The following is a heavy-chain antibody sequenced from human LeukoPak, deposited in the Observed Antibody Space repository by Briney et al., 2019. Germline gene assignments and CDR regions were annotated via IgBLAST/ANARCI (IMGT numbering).Heavy chain of an antibody. CDR1: GYTFTYFG. V-gene: IGHV1-18*01. CDR2: ISVHNGNT. J-gene: IGHJ4*02. D-gene: IGHD5-24*01. CDR3: ARGLSDGDY. Sequence: VASVKVSCKASGYTFTYFGLSWVRQAPGQGLEWLGSISVHNGNTKYAPKFQGRVTITTDTSTSTAYLELRSLRSDDTAVYYCARGLSDGDYWGQGSLVTVSS.